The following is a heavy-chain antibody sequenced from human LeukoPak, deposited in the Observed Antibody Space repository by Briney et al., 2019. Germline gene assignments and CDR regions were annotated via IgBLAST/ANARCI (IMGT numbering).Heavy chain of an antibody. J-gene: IGHJ4*02. CDR2: INPNSGGT. Sequence: ASVTVSCKASGYTFTDYYRHWVRQAPGQGLEWMGWINPNSGGTNYAQKVQGRVTMTRYTSISTAYMELSRLRSDDTAVYYCASGGVYDIHNWGQGTLVTVSS. V-gene: IGHV1-2*02. CDR3: ASGGVYDIHN. CDR1: GYTFTDYY. D-gene: IGHD5/OR15-5a*01.